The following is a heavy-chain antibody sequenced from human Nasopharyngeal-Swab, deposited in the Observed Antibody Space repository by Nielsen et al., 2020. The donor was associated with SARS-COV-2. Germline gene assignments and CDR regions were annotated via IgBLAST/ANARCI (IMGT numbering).Heavy chain of an antibody. Sequence: GESLKISCAASGFTFSSYSMNWVRQAPGKGLEWVSSISSSSSYIYYADSVKGRFTISRDNVKNSLYLQMNSLRAEDTAVYYCARTIAAAGPYGMDVWGQGTTVTVSS. CDR3: ARTIAAAGPYGMDV. V-gene: IGHV3-21*01. D-gene: IGHD6-13*01. CDR2: ISSSSSYI. CDR1: GFTFSSYS. J-gene: IGHJ6*02.